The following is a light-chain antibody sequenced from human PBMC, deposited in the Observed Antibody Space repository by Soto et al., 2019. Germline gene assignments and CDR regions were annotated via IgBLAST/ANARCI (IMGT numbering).Light chain of an antibody. V-gene: IGLV1-44*01. CDR3: AAWDDNLYGLV. Sequence: QLVLTQPPSTSGTPGQRVTISCSGSSSNVGINPVNWYQQFPGTAPRLLIYTNDQRPSGVPGRFSGSRSGTSASLAISGLQSEDEADYYCAAWDDNLYGLVFGGGTKLT. J-gene: IGLJ2*01. CDR2: TND. CDR1: SSNVGINP.